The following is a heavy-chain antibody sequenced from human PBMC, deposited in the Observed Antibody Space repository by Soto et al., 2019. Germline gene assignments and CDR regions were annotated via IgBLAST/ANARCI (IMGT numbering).Heavy chain of an antibody. CDR1: SGSISSSSYY. V-gene: IGHV4-39*01. CDR2: IYYSGST. CDR3: ERRPQWLVPRPIDY. D-gene: IGHD6-19*01. J-gene: IGHJ4*02. Sequence: SETLSLTCTVASGSISSSSYYWGWIRQPPGKGLEWIGSIYYSGSTYYNPSLKSRVTISVDTSKNQFSLKLSSVTAADTAVYYCERRPQWLVPRPIDYWGQGTLVTVSS.